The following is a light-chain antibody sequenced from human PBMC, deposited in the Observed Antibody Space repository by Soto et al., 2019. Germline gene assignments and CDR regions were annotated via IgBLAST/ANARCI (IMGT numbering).Light chain of an antibody. CDR3: ASWDDSLRGVL. J-gene: IGLJ7*01. V-gene: IGLV1-40*01. CDR1: TSNLGAGYD. Sequence: QSVLTQPPSVSGAPGQSVTISCSGTTSNLGAGYDVHWYQQLPGSAPKLLIYDNTKRPSGVPDRFSGSMSGTSASLAIRGLQAEDEGDYYCASWDDSLRGVLFGGGTQLTVL. CDR2: DNT.